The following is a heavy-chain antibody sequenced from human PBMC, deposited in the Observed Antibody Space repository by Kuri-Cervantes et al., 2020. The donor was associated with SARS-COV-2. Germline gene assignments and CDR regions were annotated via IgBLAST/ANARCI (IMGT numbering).Heavy chain of an antibody. D-gene: IGHD6-13*01. CDR3: AKDLEQQLDSHYGMDV. CDR1: GFTFSSYW. CDR2: INSDGSST. Sequence: GGSLRLSCAASGFTFSSYWMHWVRQAPGKGLVWVSRINSDGSSTSYTDSVKGRFTISRDNSKNTLYLQMNSLRAEDTAVYYCAKDLEQQLDSHYGMDVWGQGTTVTVSS. J-gene: IGHJ6*02. V-gene: IGHV3-74*01.